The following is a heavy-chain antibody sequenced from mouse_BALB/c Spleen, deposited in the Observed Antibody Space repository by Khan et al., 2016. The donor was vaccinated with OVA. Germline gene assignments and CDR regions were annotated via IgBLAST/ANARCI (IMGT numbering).Heavy chain of an antibody. CDR1: GYSITSDYA. J-gene: IGHJ2*01. D-gene: IGHD1-1*01. Sequence: EVQLQESGPGLVKPSQSLSLTCTVTGYSITSDYAWNWIRQFPGNKLEWMAYITYSGSTGYNPSLKGRISITRDTSKNQFFLQLNSVTTEDTATSYYARDYGRSYLFFDYWGQGTTLTVSS. CDR3: ARDYGRSYLFFDY. V-gene: IGHV3-2*02. CDR2: ITYSGST.